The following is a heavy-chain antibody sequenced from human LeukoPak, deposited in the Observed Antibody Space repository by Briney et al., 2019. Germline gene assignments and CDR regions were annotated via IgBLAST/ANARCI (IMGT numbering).Heavy chain of an antibody. CDR1: GYTFTGYY. D-gene: IGHD6-19*01. CDR3: ARDLSSGSYYFDY. J-gene: IGHJ4*02. V-gene: IGHV1-2*02. CDR2: INPNSGGT. Sequence: ASVKVSCKASGYTFTGYYMHWVRQAPGQGLEWVGWINPNSGGTNYAQKFQGRVTMTRDTSISTAYMELSRLRSDDTAVYYCARDLSSGSYYFDYWGQGTLVTVSS.